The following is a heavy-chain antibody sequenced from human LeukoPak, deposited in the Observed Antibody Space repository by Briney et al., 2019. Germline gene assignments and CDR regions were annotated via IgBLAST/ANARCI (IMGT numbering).Heavy chain of an antibody. Sequence: GGSLRLSCAASGFTFSNYAMSWVRQAPGKGLEWVSGLSGRGRSTYYADSVKGRFTISRDNSKNTLYLQMDSLRDEDTAVYYCAKGTIGLVVVTAIDYWGQGTQVTVSS. CDR2: LSGRGRST. CDR1: GFTFSNYA. D-gene: IGHD2-21*02. V-gene: IGHV3-23*01. J-gene: IGHJ4*02. CDR3: AKGTIGLVVVTAIDY.